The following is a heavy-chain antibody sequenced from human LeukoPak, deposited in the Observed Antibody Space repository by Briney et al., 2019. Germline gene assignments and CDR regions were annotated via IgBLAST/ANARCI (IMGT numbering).Heavy chain of an antibody. CDR1: GFIFSSYW. CDR3: ARSGRSSGYYAGYFDY. Sequence: PGGSLRLSCAASGFIFSSYWMHWVRQAPGKGLVWVSRISGDGSSTYYADSVKGRFTISRDNSKNTLYLQMNSLRAEDTAVYYCARSGRSSGYYAGYFDYWGQGTLVTVSS. J-gene: IGHJ4*02. CDR2: ISGDGSST. V-gene: IGHV3-74*01. D-gene: IGHD3-22*01.